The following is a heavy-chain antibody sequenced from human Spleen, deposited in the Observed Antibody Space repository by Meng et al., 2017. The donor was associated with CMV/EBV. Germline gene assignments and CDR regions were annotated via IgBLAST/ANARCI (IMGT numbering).Heavy chain of an antibody. CDR2: ISNDGTKK. D-gene: IGHD3-22*01. J-gene: IGHJ3*02. CDR1: GFTFSSYW. CDR3: ARASSYYYDISGYYTFGDAFDI. Sequence: GGSLRLSCAASGFTFSSYWMHWVRQAPGKGLEWVTVISNDGTKKYYADSVKGRFTISRDNSKNTLYLQMNSLRAEDTAVYYCARASSYYYDISGYYTFGDAFDIWGQGAMVTVSS. V-gene: IGHV3-30-3*01.